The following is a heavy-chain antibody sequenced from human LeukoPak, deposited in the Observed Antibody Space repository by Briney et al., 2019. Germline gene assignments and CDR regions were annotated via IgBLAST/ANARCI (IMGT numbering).Heavy chain of an antibody. Sequence: SETLSLTCTVSGGSISSSSYYWGWIRQPPGKGLEWIGSIYYSGSTYYNPSLKSRVTMSVDTSKNQFSLKLSSVTAADTAVYYCARHVHYYDSSGYFDYWGQGTLVTVSS. CDR2: IYYSGST. J-gene: IGHJ4*02. V-gene: IGHV4-39*01. CDR3: ARHVHYYDSSGYFDY. D-gene: IGHD3-22*01. CDR1: GGSISSSSYY.